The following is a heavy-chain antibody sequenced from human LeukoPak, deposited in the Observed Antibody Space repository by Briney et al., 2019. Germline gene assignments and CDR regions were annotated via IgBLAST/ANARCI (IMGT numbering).Heavy chain of an antibody. CDR2: IKQDGSEK. CDR1: GFTFSSYW. V-gene: IGHV3-7*01. D-gene: IGHD3-10*01. J-gene: IGHJ3*02. Sequence: PGGSLRLSCAASGFTFSSYWMSWVRQAPGKGLEWVANIKQDGSEKYYVDSVKGRFTISRDNAKNSLYLQMNSLRAEDTAVYYCAREREGITTVGAFDIWGQGTMVTVSS. CDR3: AREREGITTVGAFDI.